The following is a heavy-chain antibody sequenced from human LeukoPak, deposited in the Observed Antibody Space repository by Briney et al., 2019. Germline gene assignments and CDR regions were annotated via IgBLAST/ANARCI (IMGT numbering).Heavy chain of an antibody. CDR2: ISYDGSNK. D-gene: IGHD2-15*01. J-gene: IGHJ3*02. CDR3: ASGYCSGGSCLTGGTDAFDI. Sequence: GRSLILSCVASGFTFSTYGMQWVRQTPGKGLEWVAVISYDGSNKYYADSVKGRFTISRDNSKNTLYLQMNSLRAEDTAVYYCASGYCSGGSCLTGGTDAFDIWGQGTMVTVSS. CDR1: GFTFSTYG. V-gene: IGHV3-33*05.